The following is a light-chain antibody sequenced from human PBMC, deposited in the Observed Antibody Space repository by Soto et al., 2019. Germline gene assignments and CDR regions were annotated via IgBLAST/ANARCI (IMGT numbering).Light chain of an antibody. CDR1: PSVDTL. CDR3: QQRRDWPIT. CDR2: DAS. V-gene: IGKV3-11*01. J-gene: IGKJ4*01. Sequence: EIVLTQSPATLSLSPGERATLSCRASPSVDTLLSWYQQKPGQVPRLLIYDASKRATGIPARFSGSGSGTEFTLTISSLEPEDFAVYYCQQRRDWPITFGGGTEVEIK.